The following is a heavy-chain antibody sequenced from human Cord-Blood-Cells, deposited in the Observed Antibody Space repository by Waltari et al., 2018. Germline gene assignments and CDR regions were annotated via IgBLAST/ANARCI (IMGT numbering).Heavy chain of an antibody. V-gene: IGHV1-8*01. Sequence: QVQLVQSGAEVKKPGASVKVSCKAAGYTFTSYDINWVRQATGQGLEWMGWMNPNSGNTGNEQKCQGRGTMTRNTSISTAYRELSSLRSEDTAVYYCARGGCGTYYDGSGSYYKFDYGGQGTLVTVSS. J-gene: IGHJ4*02. D-gene: IGHD3-10*01. CDR2: MNPNSGNT. CDR3: ARGGCGTYYDGSGSYYKFDY. CDR1: GYTFTSYD.